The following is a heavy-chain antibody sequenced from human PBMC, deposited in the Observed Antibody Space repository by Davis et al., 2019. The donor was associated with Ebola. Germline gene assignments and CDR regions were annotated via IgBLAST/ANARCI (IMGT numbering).Heavy chain of an antibody. CDR3: ARGWNYYDSGGYYSWFDP. Sequence: AASVKVSCKASGYTFTSYYMHWVRQAPGQGLEWMGIINPSDASTSYAQKFQGRVTMTRDTSTSTVYMELSSLSSEDTAVYYCARGWNYYDSGGYYSWFDPWGQGTLVTVSS. D-gene: IGHD3-22*01. CDR1: GYTFTSYY. V-gene: IGHV1-46*03. J-gene: IGHJ5*02. CDR2: INPSDAST.